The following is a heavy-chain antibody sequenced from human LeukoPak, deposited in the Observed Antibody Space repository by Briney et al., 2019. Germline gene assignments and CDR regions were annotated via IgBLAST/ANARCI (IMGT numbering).Heavy chain of an antibody. V-gene: IGHV4-4*07. CDR1: GGSISSYY. D-gene: IGHD1-14*01. CDR2: IYTSGST. Sequence: PSETLSLTCTVSGGSISSYYWSWIRQPAGKGLEWIGRIYTSGSTNYNPSLKSRVTISVDTSKNQFSLKLSAVTAADTAVYYCARDSHRHSGYYFDYWGQGTLVTVSS. CDR3: ARDSHRHSGYYFDY. J-gene: IGHJ4*02.